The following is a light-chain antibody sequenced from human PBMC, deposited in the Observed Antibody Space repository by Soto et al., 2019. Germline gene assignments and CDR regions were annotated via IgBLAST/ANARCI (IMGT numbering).Light chain of an antibody. V-gene: IGKV1-33*01. CDR2: DAS. J-gene: IGKJ3*01. CDR3: QQYDNLPSFT. Sequence: DIQMTQSPSSLSASVGDRVTITCQASQDISNYLNWYQQKPGKAPKLLIYDASNLETGVPSRFSGSGSGTDFNFTISSLQPEDIATYYCQQYDNLPSFTFGPGTKVDIK. CDR1: QDISNY.